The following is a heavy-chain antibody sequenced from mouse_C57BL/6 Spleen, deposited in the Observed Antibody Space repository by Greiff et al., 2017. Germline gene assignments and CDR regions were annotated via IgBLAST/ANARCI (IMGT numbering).Heavy chain of an antibody. CDR3: ARGVPYYAMDY. CDR1: GYAFSSYW. Sequence: QVQLQQSGAELVKPGASVKISCKASGYAFSSYWMNWVKQRPGKGLEWIGQIYPGDGDTNYNGKFKGKATLTADKSSSTAYMQLSSLTSEDSAVYFCARGVPYYAMDYWGQGTSVTVSS. CDR2: IYPGDGDT. D-gene: IGHD2-14*01. J-gene: IGHJ4*01. V-gene: IGHV1-80*01.